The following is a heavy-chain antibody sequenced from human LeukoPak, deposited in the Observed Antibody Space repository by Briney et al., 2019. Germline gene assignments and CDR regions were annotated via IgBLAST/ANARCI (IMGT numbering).Heavy chain of an antibody. J-gene: IGHJ4*02. CDR1: GGSISSNY. CDR3: ARYKYYDSSGYDY. V-gene: IGHV4-59*01. D-gene: IGHD3-22*01. Sequence: SETLSLTCTVSGGSISSNYWSWIRQPPGKGLEWIGYIYYSGSTNYNPSLKSRVTISVDTSKNQFSLKLSSVTAADTAVYYCARYKYYDSSGYDYWGQGTLVTVSS. CDR2: IYYSGST.